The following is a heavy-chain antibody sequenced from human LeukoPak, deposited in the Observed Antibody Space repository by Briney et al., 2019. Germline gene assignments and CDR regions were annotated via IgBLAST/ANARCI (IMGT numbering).Heavy chain of an antibody. Sequence: SETLSLTCTVSGGSISSGGYYRSWIRQHPGKGLEWIGYIYYSGSTYYNPSLKSRVTISVDTSKNQFSLKLSSVTAADTAVYYCARDGNKGYSGSFDYWGQGTLVTVSS. CDR1: GGSISSGGYY. CDR2: IYYSGST. D-gene: IGHD3-10*01. J-gene: IGHJ4*02. V-gene: IGHV4-31*03. CDR3: ARDGNKGYSGSFDY.